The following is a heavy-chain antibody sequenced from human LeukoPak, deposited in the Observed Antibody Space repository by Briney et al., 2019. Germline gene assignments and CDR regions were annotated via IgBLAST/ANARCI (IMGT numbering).Heavy chain of an antibody. D-gene: IGHD4-23*01. Sequence: GGSLRLSCAVSGFTFSSYCMHWVRQAPGKGLVWVSRIDRDGSRINYAHSVKGRFTISRDNGKNTLFLQMNSLRAEDAAVYYCVRGTDYGGPHYWGQGTLVTVSS. CDR3: VRGTDYGGPHY. CDR2: IDRDGSRI. CDR1: GFTFSSYC. J-gene: IGHJ4*02. V-gene: IGHV3-74*01.